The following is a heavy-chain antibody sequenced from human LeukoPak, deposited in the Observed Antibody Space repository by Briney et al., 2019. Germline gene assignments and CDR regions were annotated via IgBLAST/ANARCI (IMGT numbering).Heavy chain of an antibody. CDR3: ARAAYSGSYHSDY. CDR1: GGSISSGDYY. D-gene: IGHD1-26*01. CDR2: IYYSGST. J-gene: IGHJ4*02. Sequence: SQTLSLTCTVSGGSISSGDYYWSWIRQPPGKGLEWIGYIYYSGSTNYNPSLKSRVTISVDTSKNQFSLKLSSVTAADTAVYYCARAAYSGSYHSDYWGQGTLVTVSS. V-gene: IGHV4-61*08.